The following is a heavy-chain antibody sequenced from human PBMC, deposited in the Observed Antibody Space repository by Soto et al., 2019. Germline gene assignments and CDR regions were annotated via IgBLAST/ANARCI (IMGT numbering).Heavy chain of an antibody. Sequence: SETLSLTCAVYGGSFSGYYWSWIRQSPGKGLEWIGEINHRGSTNYNPSPKSRVTISLDTSKNQFSLKLSPVTAADTAVYYCARLGGYCSTTGCYGYYAMDVWGQGTTVTVSS. J-gene: IGHJ6*02. CDR2: INHRGST. CDR1: GGSFSGYY. D-gene: IGHD2-2*01. V-gene: IGHV4-34*01. CDR3: ARLGGYCSTTGCYGYYAMDV.